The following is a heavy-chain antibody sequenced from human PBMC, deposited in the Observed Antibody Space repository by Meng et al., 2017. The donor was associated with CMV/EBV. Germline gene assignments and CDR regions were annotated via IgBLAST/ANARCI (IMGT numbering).Heavy chain of an antibody. J-gene: IGHJ6*02. CDR2: ISGSGGST. Sequence: LTCAASGFTFSSYAMSWVRQAPGKGLEWVSAISGSGGSTYYADSVKGRFTISRDNSKNTLYLQMNSLRAEDTAVYYCAKRIVPAAILSVYYYYGMDVWGQGTTVTVSS. CDR3: AKRIVPAAILSVYYYYGMDV. V-gene: IGHV3-23*01. CDR1: GFTFSSYA. D-gene: IGHD2-2*02.